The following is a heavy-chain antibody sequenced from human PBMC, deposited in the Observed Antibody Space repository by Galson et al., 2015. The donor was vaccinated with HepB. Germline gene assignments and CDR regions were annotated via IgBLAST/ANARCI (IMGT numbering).Heavy chain of an antibody. CDR3: ATNAARGIFFEY. J-gene: IGHJ4*02. CDR1: GDILSRFP. V-gene: IGHV1-69*06. D-gene: IGHD3-10*01. CDR2: INPIFGTA. Sequence: SVKVSCKASGDILSRFPASWVRQAPGQGPEWMGEINPIFGTANYAQKYQGRVTITADKSTSTAYMELSGLTSEDTAVYYCATNAARGIFFEYWGQGTLITVSS.